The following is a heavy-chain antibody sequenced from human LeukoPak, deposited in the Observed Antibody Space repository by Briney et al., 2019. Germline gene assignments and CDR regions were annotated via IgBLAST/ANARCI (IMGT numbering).Heavy chain of an antibody. Sequence: SETLSLTCAVYGGSFSGYYWSWIRQPPGKGLEWIGEINHSGSTNYNPSLKSRVTISVDTSKNQFSLKLSSVTAADTAVYYCARGNFGNLYYYYYGMDVWGQGTTVTVSS. J-gene: IGHJ6*02. CDR1: GGSFSGYY. CDR2: INHSGST. D-gene: IGHD3-3*01. CDR3: ARGNFGNLYYYYYGMDV. V-gene: IGHV4-34*01.